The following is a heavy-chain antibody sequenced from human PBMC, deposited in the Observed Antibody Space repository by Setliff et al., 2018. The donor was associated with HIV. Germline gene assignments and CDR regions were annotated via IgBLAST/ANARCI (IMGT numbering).Heavy chain of an antibody. J-gene: IGHJ4*02. CDR1: GFTFSSYW. D-gene: IGHD1-26*01. CDR3: AKGGGSYADKVAFDY. CDR2: IKGDGSST. V-gene: IGHV3-74*01. Sequence: GGSLRLSCAASGFTFSSYWMHWVRQAPGKGLMWVSRIKGDGSSTSYADSVKGRFTISRDNSKNTLYLQMNSLRAEDTAVYYCAKGGGSYADKVAFDYWGQGTLVTVSS.